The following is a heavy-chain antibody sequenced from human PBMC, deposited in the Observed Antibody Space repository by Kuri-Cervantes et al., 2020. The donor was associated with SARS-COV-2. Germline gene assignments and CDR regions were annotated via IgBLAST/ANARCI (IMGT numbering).Heavy chain of an antibody. CDR3: ASRIVVVPAAGPYFDY. J-gene: IGHJ4*02. D-gene: IGHD2-2*01. CDR1: GGSISSGDYY. CDR2: IYYSGST. V-gene: IGHV4-30-4*08. Sequence: LRLSCTVSGGSISSGDYYWSWIRQPPGKGLEWIGYIYYSGSTYYNPSLKSRVTISVDTSKNQFSLKLSSVTAADTAVYYCASRIVVVPAAGPYFDYWGQGTLVTVSS.